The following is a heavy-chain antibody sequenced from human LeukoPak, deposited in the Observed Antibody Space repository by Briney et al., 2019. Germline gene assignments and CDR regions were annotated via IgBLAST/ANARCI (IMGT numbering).Heavy chain of an antibody. CDR1: GFIFNNYD. CDR3: ARARRPGRRTFDG. CDR2: IGTAGDA. D-gene: IGHD2-15*01. V-gene: IGHV3-13*01. Sequence: GGSLRLSCAASGFIFNNYDMHWVRQSTGKGLEWVSAIGTAGDAHYSGSVKGRFTVSRENVTNSMYLQMNSLRAGDTAVYYCARARRPGRRTFDGWGQGTLVTVSS. J-gene: IGHJ3*01.